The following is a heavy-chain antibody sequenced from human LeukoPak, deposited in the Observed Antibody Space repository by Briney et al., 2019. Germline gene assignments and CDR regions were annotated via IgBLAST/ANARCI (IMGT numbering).Heavy chain of an antibody. Sequence: VSLRLSGAASGFTFSSYAMSWVRQSPGKGLEWVSAISGSGAYTYHEDSVKGRFTISRDKSKNTLYLQMNSLRAEDTAVYYCAKGGYSYGFHAFDIWGQGTMVTVSS. CDR2: ISGSGAYT. D-gene: IGHD5-18*01. J-gene: IGHJ3*02. CDR1: GFTFSSYA. CDR3: AKGGYSYGFHAFDI. V-gene: IGHV3-23*01.